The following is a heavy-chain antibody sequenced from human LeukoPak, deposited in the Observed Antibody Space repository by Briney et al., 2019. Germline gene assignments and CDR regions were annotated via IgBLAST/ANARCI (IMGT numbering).Heavy chain of an antibody. D-gene: IGHD3-22*01. Sequence: GGSLRLSCAASAFTFSSYSMNWVRQAPGKGLEWVSFISTSSSYIHYADSVKGRFTISRDNAKNSLYLQMNSLRAEDTAVYYCARTSDTSGRLYWYFDLWGRGTLVTVSS. CDR2: ISTSSSYI. J-gene: IGHJ2*01. V-gene: IGHV3-21*01. CDR3: ARTSDTSGRLYWYFDL. CDR1: AFTFSSYS.